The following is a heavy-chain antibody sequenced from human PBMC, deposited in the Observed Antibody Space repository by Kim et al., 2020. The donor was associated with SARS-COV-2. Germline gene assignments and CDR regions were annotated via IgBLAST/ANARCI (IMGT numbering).Heavy chain of an antibody. D-gene: IGHD3-22*01. Sequence: GGSLRLSCAASGFTFSSYAMHWVRQAPGKGLEWVAAISYDGSNKYYADSVKGRFTISRDNSKNTLYLQMNSLRAEDTAVYYCATTYYYDSSGYSGFDPWGQGTLVTVSS. V-gene: IGHV3-30-3*01. CDR1: GFTFSSYA. J-gene: IGHJ5*02. CDR3: ATTYYYDSSGYSGFDP. CDR2: ISYDGSNK.